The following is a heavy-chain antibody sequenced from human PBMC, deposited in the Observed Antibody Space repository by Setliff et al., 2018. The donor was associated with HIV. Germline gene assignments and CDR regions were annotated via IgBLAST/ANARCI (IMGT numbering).Heavy chain of an antibody. CDR2: IYYSGDT. V-gene: IGHV4-39*07. J-gene: IGHJ4*02. D-gene: IGHD3-22*01. Sequence: QPPGQGPEWIGSIYYSGDTFYNTSLKTRITISVDTSKHHLSLKVSSLTAADTAVYYCARAPYYDYRGLAVYYFDYWGQGSLVTVSS. CDR3: ARAPYYDYRGLAVYYFDY.